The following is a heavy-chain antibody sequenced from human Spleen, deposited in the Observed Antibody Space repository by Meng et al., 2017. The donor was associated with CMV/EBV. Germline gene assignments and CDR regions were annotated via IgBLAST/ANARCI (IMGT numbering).Heavy chain of an antibody. Sequence: DSGVTVSDYTMNWVRQAPGKGLEWVSSISSSSTYIFYADSLKGRFTISRDSAKNSLYLQINSLRVEDTAVYYCARVVGIAVAGPLDYWGQGILVTVSS. CDR1: GVTVSDYT. D-gene: IGHD6-19*01. CDR3: ARVVGIAVAGPLDY. CDR2: ISSSSTYI. V-gene: IGHV3-21*01. J-gene: IGHJ4*02.